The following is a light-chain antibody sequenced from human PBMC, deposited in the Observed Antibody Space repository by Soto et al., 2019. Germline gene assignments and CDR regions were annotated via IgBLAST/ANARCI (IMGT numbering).Light chain of an antibody. Sequence: DIVMTQSPDSLAVSLGERATINCKSSQSVFLNSENRNYLTWYQQKAGQPPKLLIYWASTRESGVPDRFSGSGSGTDFTLTISSLQAEDVAVYYCQQHYGSPLTFGGGTKVDIK. V-gene: IGKV4-1*01. J-gene: IGKJ4*01. CDR1: QSVFLNSENRNY. CDR2: WAS. CDR3: QQHYGSPLT.